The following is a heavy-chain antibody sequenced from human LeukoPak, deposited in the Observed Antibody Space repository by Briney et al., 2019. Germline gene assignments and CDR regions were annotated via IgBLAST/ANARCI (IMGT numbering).Heavy chain of an antibody. CDR2: IYHSGST. D-gene: IGHD3-3*01. V-gene: IGHV4-38-2*01. J-gene: IGHJ5*02. Sequence: SETLSLTCAVSGYSISSGYYWGWIRQPPGKGLERIGSIYHSGSTYYNPSLKSRVTISVDTSKNQFSLKLSSVTAADTAVYYCASYDFWSGYYGRENNWFDPWGQGTLVTVSS. CDR3: ASYDFWSGYYGRENNWFDP. CDR1: GYSISSGYY.